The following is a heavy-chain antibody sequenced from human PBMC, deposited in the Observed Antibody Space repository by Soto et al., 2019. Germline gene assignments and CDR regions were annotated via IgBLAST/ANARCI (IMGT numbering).Heavy chain of an antibody. V-gene: IGHV4-59*01. CDR3: ARDQSYYYDSSGYYRWSYYYYGMDV. D-gene: IGHD3-22*01. Sequence: SETLSLTCTVSGGSISSYYWSWIRQPPGKGLEWIGYIYYSGSTNYNPSLKSRVTISVDTSKNQFSLKLSSVAAADTAVYYCARDQSYYYDSSGYYRWSYYYYGMDVWGQGTTVTVSS. CDR2: IYYSGST. CDR1: GGSISSYY. J-gene: IGHJ6*02.